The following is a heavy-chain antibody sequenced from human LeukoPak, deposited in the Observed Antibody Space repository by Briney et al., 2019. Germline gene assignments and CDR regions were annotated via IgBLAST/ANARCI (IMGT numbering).Heavy chain of an antibody. Sequence: GGSLRLSCAASGFTFSSYAMHWVRQAPGKGLEWVAVTSSDGNNKYYADSVKGRFTISRDNSKNTLYLQMNSLRAEDTAVYYCAELGITMIGGVWGKGTTVTISS. CDR3: AELGITMIGGV. J-gene: IGHJ6*04. CDR2: TSSDGNNK. V-gene: IGHV3-30*04. D-gene: IGHD3-10*02. CDR1: GFTFSSYA.